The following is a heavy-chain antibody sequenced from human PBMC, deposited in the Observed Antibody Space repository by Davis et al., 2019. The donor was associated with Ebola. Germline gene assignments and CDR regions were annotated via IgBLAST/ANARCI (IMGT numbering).Heavy chain of an antibody. CDR2: VSASGGIN. CDR3: ARRWGHDYDSSGYYDY. V-gene: IGHV3-23*01. J-gene: IGHJ4*02. CDR1: GFIFSKYA. D-gene: IGHD3-22*01. Sequence: PGGSLRLSCAASGFIFSKYAMSWVRQAPGKGLEWVSAVSASGGINFYGDSVRGRFTISRDNSRNTLYLQMNSLRAEDTAAYYCARRWGHDYDSSGYYDYWGQGTPVTVSS.